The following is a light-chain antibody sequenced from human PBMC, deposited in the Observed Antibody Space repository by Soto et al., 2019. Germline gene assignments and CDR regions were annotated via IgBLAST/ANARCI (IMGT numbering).Light chain of an antibody. CDR3: QQHNSFALT. V-gene: IGKV1-5*01. CDR1: QSIGGW. CDR2: DAS. J-gene: IGKJ4*01. Sequence: DIQMTQSPSTVSASVGDRVTITCRASQSIGGWLAWYQQKPGKAPRLLIYDASSLESGVPSRFSGSGSETEFTLTISSLQPNDFATYYCQQHNSFALTFGGGTKVEIK.